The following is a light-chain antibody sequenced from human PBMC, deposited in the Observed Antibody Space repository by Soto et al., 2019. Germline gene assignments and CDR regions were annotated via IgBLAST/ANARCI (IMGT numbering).Light chain of an antibody. Sequence: EIVLTQSPATLSLSPGERATLSCRASQSVGTYLVLYQQKPGQAPRLLIYDASKRAIGIPDRFSGSGSGTDFTLTISCLEPGDSAVYYCQQRRAWPRVFGGGTRME. CDR2: DAS. J-gene: IGKJ4*01. CDR3: QQRRAWPRV. V-gene: IGKV3-11*01. CDR1: QSVGTY.